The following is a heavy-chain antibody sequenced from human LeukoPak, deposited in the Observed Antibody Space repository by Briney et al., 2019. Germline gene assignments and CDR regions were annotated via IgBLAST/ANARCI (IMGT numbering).Heavy chain of an antibody. CDR1: GFSLSTSGVG. CDR3: AHIHYLELHSLYYYYMDV. D-gene: IGHD1-7*01. Sequence: SGPTLVKPTQTLTLTCTFSGFSLSTSGVGVGWIRQPPGKALEWLALIYWDDDKRYSPSLKSRLTITKDTSKNQVVLTMTNMDPVDTATYYCAHIHYLELHSLYYYYMDVWGKGTTVTVSS. J-gene: IGHJ6*03. V-gene: IGHV2-5*02. CDR2: IYWDDDK.